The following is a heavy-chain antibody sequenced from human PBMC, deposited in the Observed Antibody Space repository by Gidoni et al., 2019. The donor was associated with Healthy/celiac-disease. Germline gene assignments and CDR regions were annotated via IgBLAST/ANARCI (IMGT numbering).Heavy chain of an antibody. V-gene: IGHV4-39*01. D-gene: IGHD1-1*01. CDR3: ARAVQTGTTYDY. Sequence: QLQLQESGPGLVKPSETLSLTCTVSGGSISSSSYYWGWIRQPPGQGLEWIGSIYYSGSPYYNPSLKSRVTISVDTSKNQFSLKLSSVTAADTAVYYCARAVQTGTTYDYWGQGTLVTVSS. J-gene: IGHJ4*02. CDR2: IYYSGSP. CDR1: GGSISSSSYY.